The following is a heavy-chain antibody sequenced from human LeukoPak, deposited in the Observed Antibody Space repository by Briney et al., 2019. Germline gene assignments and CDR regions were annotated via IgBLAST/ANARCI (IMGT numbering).Heavy chain of an antibody. CDR3: ARASRLAVAGTPHYFDY. J-gene: IGHJ4*02. CDR1: GYTFTSYD. D-gene: IGHD6-19*01. V-gene: IGHV1-8*03. CDR2: MNPNSGNT. Sequence: GASVKVSCKASGYTFTSYDINWVRQATGQGLEWMGWMNPNSGNTGYAQKFQGRVTITRSTSISTAYMELSSLRSEDTAVYYCARASRLAVAGTPHYFDYWGQGTLVTVSS.